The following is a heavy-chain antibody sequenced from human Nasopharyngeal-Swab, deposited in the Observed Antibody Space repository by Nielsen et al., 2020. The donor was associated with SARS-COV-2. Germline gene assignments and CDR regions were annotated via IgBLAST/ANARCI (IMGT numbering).Heavy chain of an antibody. CDR1: GFTFSNSP. Sequence: GESLKISCAASGFTFSNSPMYWVRQAPGKGLEWVAGISFDGSNEYYADSVKGRFTISRDNSQNTLFLQMSSLKTDDTAVYYCAKGAHGPLDHWGQGALVTVSS. V-gene: IGHV3-30-3*01. D-gene: IGHD3-16*01. CDR3: AKGAHGPLDH. J-gene: IGHJ4*02. CDR2: ISFDGSNE.